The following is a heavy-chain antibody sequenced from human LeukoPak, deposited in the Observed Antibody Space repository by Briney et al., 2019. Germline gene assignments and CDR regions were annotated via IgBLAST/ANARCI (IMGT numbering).Heavy chain of an antibody. CDR1: GFTFSSYA. V-gene: IGHV3-23*01. Sequence: PGGSLRLSRAASGFTFSSYAMSWVRQAPGKGLEWVSTISGSGGSTNHADSVKGRFTISRDNSKNTLYLQMNSLRAEDTAVYYCAKDSYQPDCHDSSGLHSAFDIWGQGTMVTVSS. CDR2: ISGSGGST. CDR3: AKDSYQPDCHDSSGLHSAFDI. J-gene: IGHJ3*02. D-gene: IGHD3-22*01.